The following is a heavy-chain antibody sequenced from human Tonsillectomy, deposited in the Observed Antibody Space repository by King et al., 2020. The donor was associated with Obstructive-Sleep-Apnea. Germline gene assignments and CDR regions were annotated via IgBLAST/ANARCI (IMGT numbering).Heavy chain of an antibody. CDR1: GGSFSGYY. D-gene: IGHD2-2*01. J-gene: IGHJ5*02. CDR2: INHSGST. CDR3: AGAKGYCSSTSCYPREFDP. Sequence: QVQLQQWGAGLLKPSETLSLTCAVYGGSFSGYYWSWIRQPPGKGLEWIGEINHSGSTNYNPSLKSRVTISVDTSKNHFSLKLGYVTAADTAGYYCAGAKGYCSSTSCYPREFDPWGQGTLVTVSS. V-gene: IGHV4-34*01.